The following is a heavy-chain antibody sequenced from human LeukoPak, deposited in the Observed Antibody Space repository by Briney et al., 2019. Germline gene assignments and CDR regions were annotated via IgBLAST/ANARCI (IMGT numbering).Heavy chain of an antibody. CDR3: ARGFDTGCSVNWFDP. J-gene: IGHJ5*02. D-gene: IGHD2-2*01. CDR2: VYPGNSDS. CDR1: GYSFTTHC. V-gene: IGHV5-51*01. Sequence: GESLKISCKGSGYSFTTHCIAWVRQRPGEGLEWMGIVYPGNSDSRYSPSFQGHVTMSADKSISTAYLQWHSLEASDTAIYFCARGFDTGCSVNWFDPWGQRTLVTVSS.